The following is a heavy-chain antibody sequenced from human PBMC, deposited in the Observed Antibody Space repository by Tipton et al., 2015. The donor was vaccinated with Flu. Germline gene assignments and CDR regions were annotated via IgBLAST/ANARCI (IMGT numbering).Heavy chain of an antibody. CDR3: ARRDCSNYVSEPKSWFDP. CDR2: IHRSGNT. Sequence: TLSLTCSVSGESMGINYYWGWIRQPPGEGLEWIGNIHRSGNTYHNPSLRSRVTMSVDSSRNQFSLRLSSVTAADTAVYYCARRDCSNYVSEPKSWFDPWGQGILVTVSS. J-gene: IGHJ5*02. V-gene: IGHV4-38-2*01. CDR1: GESMGINYY. D-gene: IGHD4-11*01.